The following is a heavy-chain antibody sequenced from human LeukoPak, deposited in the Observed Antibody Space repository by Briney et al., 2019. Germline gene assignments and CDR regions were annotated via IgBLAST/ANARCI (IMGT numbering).Heavy chain of an antibody. CDR3: AREGDGSAYRDNWFDP. Sequence: SETLSLTCTVSGDSISSGNYYWTWIRQPPGKGLEWIGYIYFSGSTYYNPSLKRRVAMSVGTSGNQFFLQLSSVTAADTAVYFCAREGDGSAYRDNWFDPWGQGTLVTVSS. J-gene: IGHJ5*02. V-gene: IGHV4-30-4*01. CDR2: IYFSGST. CDR1: GDSISSGNYY. D-gene: IGHD3-16*01.